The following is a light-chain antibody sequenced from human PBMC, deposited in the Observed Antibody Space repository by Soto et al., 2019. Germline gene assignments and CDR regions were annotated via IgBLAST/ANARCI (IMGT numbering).Light chain of an antibody. CDR2: GAS. CDR3: QQYNNWPPIT. V-gene: IGKV3-20*01. Sequence: SPGTLSLSPGARATLSCRASQSVSSSNLAWYQQKPGQAPRLLIYGASSRATGIPDRFSGSGSGTDFTLTISRLEPEDFAVYYCQQYNNWPPITFGQGTRLEIK. J-gene: IGKJ5*01. CDR1: QSVSSSN.